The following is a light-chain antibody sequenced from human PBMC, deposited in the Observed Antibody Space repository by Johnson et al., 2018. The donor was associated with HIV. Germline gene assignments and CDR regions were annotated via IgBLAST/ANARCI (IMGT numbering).Light chain of an antibody. V-gene: IGLV1-51*01. CDR1: SSNIANIY. CDR2: DNN. Sequence: QSVLTQPPSVSAAPGQKVTISCSGSSSNIANIYVSWYQQLPGTAPKLLIYDNNNRPSGIPDRFSGSKSGTSATLGITGLQTGDEADYYCGTWSGSLNFGTGTKVTVL. J-gene: IGLJ1*01. CDR3: GTWSGSLN.